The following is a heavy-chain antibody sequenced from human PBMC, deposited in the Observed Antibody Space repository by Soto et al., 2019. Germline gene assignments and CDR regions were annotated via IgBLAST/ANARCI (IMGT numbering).Heavy chain of an antibody. Sequence: GGSLRLSCAASGFTFSSYWMSWVRQAPGKGLEWVGRIKSKTDGGTTDYAAPVKGRFTISRDDSKNTLYLQMNSLKTVDTAVYYFSSDSTVVPAAIPYYYYGMDVWGQGTTVTVSS. CDR3: SSDSTVVPAAIPYYYYGMDV. V-gene: IGHV3-15*01. J-gene: IGHJ6*02. CDR2: IKSKTDGGTT. CDR1: GFTFSSYW. D-gene: IGHD2-2*01.